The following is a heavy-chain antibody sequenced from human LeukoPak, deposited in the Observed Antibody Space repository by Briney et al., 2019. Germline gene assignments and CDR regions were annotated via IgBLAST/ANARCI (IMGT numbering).Heavy chain of an antibody. Sequence: ASVKVSCKASGYTFTSYAMHWVRQAPGQRLKWMGWINAGNGNTKYSQKFQGRVTITRDTSASTAYMELSSLRSEDTAVYYCARLGATLRYFDWLPRSKEMAGYFDYWGQGTLVTVPS. CDR3: ARLGATLRYFDWLPRSKEMAGYFDY. D-gene: IGHD3-9*01. J-gene: IGHJ4*02. V-gene: IGHV1-3*01. CDR1: GYTFTSYA. CDR2: INAGNGNT.